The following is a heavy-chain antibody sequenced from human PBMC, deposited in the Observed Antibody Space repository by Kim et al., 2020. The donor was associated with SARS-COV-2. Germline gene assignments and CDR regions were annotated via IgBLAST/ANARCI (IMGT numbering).Heavy chain of an antibody. CDR2: INHSGST. CDR1: GGSFSGYY. J-gene: IGHJ5*02. V-gene: IGHV4-34*01. Sequence: SETLSLTCAVYGGSFSGYYWSWIRQPPGKGLEWIGEINHSGSTNYNPSLKSRVTISVDTSKNQFSLKLSSVTAADTAVYYCARGRRLYGNYRGWWFDPWGQGTLVTVSS. D-gene: IGHD4-17*01. CDR3: ARGRRLYGNYRGWWFDP.